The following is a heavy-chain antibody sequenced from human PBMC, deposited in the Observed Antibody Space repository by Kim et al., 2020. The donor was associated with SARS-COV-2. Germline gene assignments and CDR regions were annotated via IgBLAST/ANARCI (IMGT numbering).Heavy chain of an antibody. V-gene: IGHV3-48*02. CDR2: ITKSSTTI. CDR3: VRDRMGGAFDM. CDR1: GFTFSAYD. J-gene: IGHJ3*02. Sequence: GGSLRLSCATPGFTFSAYDMNWVRQAPGKGLVWLSFITKSSTTIYYADSVEGRFTISRDNAKNSLFLQMNSLRDEDTALYYCVRDRMGGAFDMWGQGTMVTVSS. D-gene: IGHD3-16*01.